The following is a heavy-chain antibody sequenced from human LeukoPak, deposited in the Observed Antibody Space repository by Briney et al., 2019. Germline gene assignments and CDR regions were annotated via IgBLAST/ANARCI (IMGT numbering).Heavy chain of an antibody. CDR3: ARDRGSGWYARSHYYYYYMDV. Sequence: SETLSLTCTVPGYSINSAYYWGWIRQPPGKGLEWIGSVYHTGSTYYNPSLKSRVTISLDTSKNQFSLKLSSVTAADTAVYYCARDRGSGWYARSHYYYYYMDVWGKGTTVTVSS. D-gene: IGHD6-19*01. J-gene: IGHJ6*03. CDR1: GYSINSAYY. CDR2: VYHTGST. V-gene: IGHV4-38-2*02.